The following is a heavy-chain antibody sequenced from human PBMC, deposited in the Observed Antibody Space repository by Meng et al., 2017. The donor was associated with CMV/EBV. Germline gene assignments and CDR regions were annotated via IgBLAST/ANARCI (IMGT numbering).Heavy chain of an antibody. CDR1: GFTFSSYS. Sequence: GESLKISCAASGFTFSSYSMNWVRQAPGKGLEWVAVISYDGSNKYYADSVKGRFTISRDNSKNTLYLQMNSLRAEDTAVYYCARTYYYDSSGYYYEDDAFDIWGQGTMVTVSS. J-gene: IGHJ3*02. V-gene: IGHV3-30*03. CDR3: ARTYYYDSSGYYYEDDAFDI. CDR2: ISYDGSNK. D-gene: IGHD3-22*01.